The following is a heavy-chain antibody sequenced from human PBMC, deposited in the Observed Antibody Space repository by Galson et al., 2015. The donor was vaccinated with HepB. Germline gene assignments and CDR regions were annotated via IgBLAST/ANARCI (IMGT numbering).Heavy chain of an antibody. CDR2: ISGSGGST. CDR3: AKDPGNDYSNYGFNYYYYYMDV. J-gene: IGHJ6*03. CDR1: GFTFSSYA. D-gene: IGHD4-11*01. V-gene: IGHV3-23*01. Sequence: SLRLSCAASGFTFSSYAMSWVRQAPGKGLEWVSAISGSGGSTYYADSVKGRFTISRDNSKNTLYLQTNSLRAEDTAVYYCAKDPGNDYSNYGFNYYYYYMDVWGKGTTVTVSS.